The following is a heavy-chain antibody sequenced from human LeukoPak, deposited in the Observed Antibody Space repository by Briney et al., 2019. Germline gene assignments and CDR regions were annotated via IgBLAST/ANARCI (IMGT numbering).Heavy chain of an antibody. D-gene: IGHD3-22*01. Sequence: GGSLRLSCAASGFTFSSYAMHWVRQAPGKGLEWVAVISYDGSNKYYADSVKGRFTISRDNSKNTLYLQVNSLRAEDTAVYYCARGGGYDSSGYYYFDYWGQGTLVTVSS. CDR2: ISYDGSNK. CDR3: ARGGGYDSSGYYYFDY. CDR1: GFTFSSYA. J-gene: IGHJ4*02. V-gene: IGHV3-30-3*01.